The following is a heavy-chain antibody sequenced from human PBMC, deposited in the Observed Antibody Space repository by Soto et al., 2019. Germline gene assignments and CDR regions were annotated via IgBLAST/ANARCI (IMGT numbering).Heavy chain of an antibody. CDR3: ARTTGWPGFDF. CDR1: GGSFSGYY. D-gene: IGHD6-19*01. CDR2: IYHSGST. Sequence: PSETLSLTCTVYGGSFSGYYWSWIRQPPGKGLEWIGYIYHSGSTYYNPSLKSRVIISVDMSNNQFSLKLTSVTAADTAVYYCARTTGWPGFDFWGQGALVTVSS. V-gene: IGHV4-34*01. J-gene: IGHJ4*02.